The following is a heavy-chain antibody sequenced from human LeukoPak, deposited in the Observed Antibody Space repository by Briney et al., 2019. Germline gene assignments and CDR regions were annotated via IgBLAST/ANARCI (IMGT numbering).Heavy chain of an antibody. CDR3: ASFPDSVGERGAFDI. V-gene: IGHV1-8*03. Sequence: ASVKVSYKASGYTFTSYDINWVRQATGQGLEWMGWMNPNSGNTGYAQKFQGRVTITRNTSISTAYMELSSLRSEDTAVYYCASFPDSVGERGAFDIWGQGTMVTVSS. D-gene: IGHD1-1*01. CDR1: GYTFTSYD. J-gene: IGHJ3*02. CDR2: MNPNSGNT.